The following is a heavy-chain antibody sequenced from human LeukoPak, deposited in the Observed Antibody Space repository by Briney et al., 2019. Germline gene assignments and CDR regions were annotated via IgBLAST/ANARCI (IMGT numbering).Heavy chain of an antibody. J-gene: IGHJ4*02. CDR2: IYSGGST. V-gene: IGHV3-53*04. Sequence: GGSLRLSCAASGFTFSSYSMNWVRQAPGKGLEWVSVIYSGGSTYYADSVKGRFTISRHNSKNTLYLQMNSLRAEDTAVYYCARDPSGSYGLWGQGTLVTVSS. D-gene: IGHD1-26*01. CDR3: ARDPSGSYGL. CDR1: GFTFSSYS.